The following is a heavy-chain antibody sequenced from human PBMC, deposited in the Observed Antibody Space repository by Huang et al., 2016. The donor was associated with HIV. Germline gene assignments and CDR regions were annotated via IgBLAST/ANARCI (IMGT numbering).Heavy chain of an antibody. CDR1: GFTFRNHW. Sequence: EVQLVESGGGLVQPGGSLRLSCEASGFTFRNHWMHWVREAPGKGVEWVARMNSDGSDTSHADSVKGRFTISRDNAQNTVHLHMNSLRAEDTAVYFCAKNPSITAVDSDYYYYYMDVWGKGTTVTVS. J-gene: IGHJ6*03. CDR2: MNSDGSDT. CDR3: AKNPSITAVDSDYYYYYMDV. V-gene: IGHV3-74*01. D-gene: IGHD6-13*01.